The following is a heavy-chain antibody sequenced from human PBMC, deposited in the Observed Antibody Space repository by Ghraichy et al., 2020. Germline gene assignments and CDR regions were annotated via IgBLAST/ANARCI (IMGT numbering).Heavy chain of an antibody. CDR3: ARKGASCGGDCYLDFDL. D-gene: IGHD2-21*02. CDR1: GFTFSSYS. Sequence: LSLTCAASGFTFSSYSMNWVRQAPGKGLEWVSYIDNGRKRSTIYYAESVKGRFTISRDNARNSLYLQMNSLRDEDTAVYYCARKGASCGGDCYLDFDLWGRGTLVTVSS. J-gene: IGHJ2*01. CDR2: IDNGRKRSTI. V-gene: IGHV3-48*02.